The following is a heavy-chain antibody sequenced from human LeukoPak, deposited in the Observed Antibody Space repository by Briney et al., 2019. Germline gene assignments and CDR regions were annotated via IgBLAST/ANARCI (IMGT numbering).Heavy chain of an antibody. D-gene: IGHD6-6*01. V-gene: IGHV3-23*01. J-gene: IGHJ6*02. Sequence: GGSLRLSCAVSGFTFSSYAMSWVRQAPGKGLEWVSAISGSGGSTYYADSVKGRFTISRDNSKNTLYLQMNSLRAEDTAVYYCAKDRPNQDYYYGMDVWGQGTTVTVSS. CDR2: ISGSGGST. CDR1: GFTFSSYA. CDR3: AKDRPNQDYYYGMDV.